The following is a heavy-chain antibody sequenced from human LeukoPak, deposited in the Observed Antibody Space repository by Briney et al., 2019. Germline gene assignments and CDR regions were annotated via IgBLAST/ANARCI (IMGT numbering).Heavy chain of an antibody. V-gene: IGHV1-69*05. CDR2: IIPIFGTA. Sequence: ASVKVSCKASGGTFTSYAISWVRQAPGQGLEWMGGIIPIFGTANYAQKFQGRVTITTDESTSTAYMELRSLRSEDTAVYYCARDGPSVAYYYYYGMDVWGQGTTVTVSS. CDR1: GGTFTSYA. J-gene: IGHJ6*02. CDR3: ARDGPSVAYYYYYGMDV.